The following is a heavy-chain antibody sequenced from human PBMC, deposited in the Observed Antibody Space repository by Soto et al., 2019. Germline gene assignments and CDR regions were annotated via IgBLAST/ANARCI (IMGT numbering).Heavy chain of an antibody. CDR3: AGRDCSGTNCYYLDYYYMDV. Sequence: QVQLQESGPGLVRPSETLSLTCTVSGGSFSSYYWTWIRQSPGKGLERIGYIYYSGSTYYIPALSGRLAISIDTSKNQFSLRLNSMTAADTAVYYCAGRDCSGTNCYYLDYYYMDVWGKGTTVTVSS. V-gene: IGHV4-59*08. J-gene: IGHJ6*03. CDR1: GGSFSSYY. CDR2: IYYSGST. D-gene: IGHD2-2*01.